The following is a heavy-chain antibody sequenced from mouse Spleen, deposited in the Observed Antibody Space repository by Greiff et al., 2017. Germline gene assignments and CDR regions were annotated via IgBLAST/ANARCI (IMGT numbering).Heavy chain of an antibody. V-gene: IGHV1-39*01. CDR2: INPNYGTT. Sequence: EVQLQQSGPELVKPGASVKISCKASGYSFTDYNMNWVKQSNGKSLEWIGVINPNYGTTSYNQKFKGKATLTVDKSSSTAYMELRSLTSEDTAVYYCASIHYYGPFAYWGQGTLVTVSA. CDR1: GYSFTDYN. CDR3: ASIHYYGPFAY. J-gene: IGHJ3*01. D-gene: IGHD1-2*01.